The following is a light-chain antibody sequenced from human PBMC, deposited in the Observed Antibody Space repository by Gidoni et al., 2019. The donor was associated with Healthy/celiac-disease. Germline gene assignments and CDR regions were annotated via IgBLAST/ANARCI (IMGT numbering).Light chain of an antibody. CDR1: QSSSSY. CDR2: AAS. Sequence: IQMTQSPSSLSASVGDRVTITCRASQSSSSYLNWYQQKPGKAPKLLIYAASSLQSGVPSRFSGSGSGIDFIRTISSLQPEDFANYYWQQSYSTPRTLGQGTKLEIK. CDR3: QQSYSTPRT. J-gene: IGKJ2*01. V-gene: IGKV1-39*01.